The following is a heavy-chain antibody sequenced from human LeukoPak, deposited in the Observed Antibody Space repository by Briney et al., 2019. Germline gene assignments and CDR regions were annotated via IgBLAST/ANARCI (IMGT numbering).Heavy chain of an antibody. J-gene: IGHJ5*02. Sequence: ASVKVSCKASGYTFTGYYMHWVRQAPGRGLEWMGWINPNSGGTNYAQKFQGRVTMTRDTSISTAYMELSRLRSDDTAVYYCARDQVSANWFDPWGQGTLVTVSS. CDR2: INPNSGGT. CDR3: ARDQVSANWFDP. D-gene: IGHD6-6*01. CDR1: GYTFTGYY. V-gene: IGHV1-2*02.